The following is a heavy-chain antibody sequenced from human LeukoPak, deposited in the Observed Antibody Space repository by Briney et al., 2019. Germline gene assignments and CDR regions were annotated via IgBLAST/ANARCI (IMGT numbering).Heavy chain of an antibody. CDR2: INHSGST. CDR3: ARDVKLGYYFDY. CDR1: GGSFSGYY. D-gene: IGHD7-27*01. J-gene: IGHJ4*02. V-gene: IGHV4-34*01. Sequence: SETLSLTCAVYGGSFSGYYWSWIRQPPGKGLEWIGEINHSGSTNYNPSLKSRVTISVDTSKNQFSLKLSSVTAADTAVYYCARDVKLGYYFDYWGQGILVTVSS.